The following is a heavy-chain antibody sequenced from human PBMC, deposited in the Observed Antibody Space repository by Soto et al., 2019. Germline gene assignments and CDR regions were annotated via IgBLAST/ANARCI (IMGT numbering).Heavy chain of an antibody. CDR1: GGTFSSYA. Sequence: QVQLVQSGAEVKKPGSSVKVSCKASGGTFSSYAISWVRQAPGQRLEWMGGIIPIFGTANYAQKFQGRVTITADESTSTVYMEQSSLRSEDTAVYYCARGGYSYGYSHYYGMDVWGQGTTVTVSS. J-gene: IGHJ6*02. V-gene: IGHV1-69*12. CDR2: IIPIFGTA. CDR3: ARGGYSYGYSHYYGMDV. D-gene: IGHD5-18*01.